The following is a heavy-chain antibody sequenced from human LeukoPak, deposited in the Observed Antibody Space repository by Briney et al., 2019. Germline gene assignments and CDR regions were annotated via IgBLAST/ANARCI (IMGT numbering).Heavy chain of an antibody. Sequence: PGRSLRLSCAASGFTFSSYGMHWVRQAPGKGLEWVAVIWYDGSNKYYADSVKGRFTISRDNSKNTLYLQMNSLRAEDMAVYYCAKDEQNALFDYWGQGTLVTVSS. CDR2: IWYDGSNK. D-gene: IGHD1-1*01. CDR1: GFTFSSYG. J-gene: IGHJ4*02. V-gene: IGHV3-33*06. CDR3: AKDEQNALFDY.